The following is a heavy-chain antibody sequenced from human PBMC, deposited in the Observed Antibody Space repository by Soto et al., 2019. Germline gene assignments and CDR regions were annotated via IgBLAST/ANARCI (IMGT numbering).Heavy chain of an antibody. Sequence: QVQLVESGGGVVQPGRSLRLSCAASGFTFSSYGMHWVRQAPGKGLEWVAVISYDGSNKYYADSVKGRFTISRDNSKNTLYLQMNSLRAEDTAVYYCAKEWGGSGSYPDWGQGTLVTVFS. CDR1: GFTFSSYG. J-gene: IGHJ4*02. V-gene: IGHV3-30*18. CDR3: AKEWGGSGSYPD. D-gene: IGHD1-26*01. CDR2: ISYDGSNK.